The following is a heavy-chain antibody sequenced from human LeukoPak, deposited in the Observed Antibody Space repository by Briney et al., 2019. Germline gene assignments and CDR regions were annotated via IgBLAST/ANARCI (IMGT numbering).Heavy chain of an antibody. J-gene: IGHJ3*02. CDR2: IYPGDPDT. D-gene: IGHD1-26*01. V-gene: IGHV5-51*01. CDR1: GYSFTSYW. CDR3: ASTSIVGATSDAFDI. Sequence: GESLKISCKGSGYSFTSYWIGWVRQMPGKGLEWMGIIYPGDPDTRYSPSFQGQVTISADKSISTAYLQWSSLKASDTAMYYCASTSIVGATSDAFDIWGQGTMVTVSS.